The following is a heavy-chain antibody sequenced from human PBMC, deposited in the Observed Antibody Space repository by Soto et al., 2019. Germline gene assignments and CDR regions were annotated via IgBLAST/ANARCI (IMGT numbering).Heavy chain of an antibody. V-gene: IGHV1-18*01. CDR2: ISAYNGNT. J-gene: IGHJ3*02. Sequence: GASVKVSCKASGYTFTSYGISWVRQAPGQGLEWMGWISAYNGNTNYAQKLQGRVTMTTDTSTSTAYMELRSLRSDDTAVYYCARGRRDGYKFVAFDIWGQGTMVTVSS. CDR1: GYTFTSYG. D-gene: IGHD5-12*01. CDR3: ARGRRDGYKFVAFDI.